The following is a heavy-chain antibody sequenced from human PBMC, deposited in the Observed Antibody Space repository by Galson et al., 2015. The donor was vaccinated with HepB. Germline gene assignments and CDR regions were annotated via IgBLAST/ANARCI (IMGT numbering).Heavy chain of an antibody. Sequence: SLRLSCAASGFTFDDYTIHWVRQAPGKGLEWVSLISWDGGSTYYADSVKGRFTISRDNSKNSLYLQMNSLRTEDTALYYCAKDMVPAGMGYYYGMAVSDHGTAVTAAS. CDR1: GFTFDDYT. J-gene: IGHJ6*02. V-gene: IGHV3-43*01. CDR3: AKDMVPAGMGYYYGMAV. CDR2: ISWDGGST. D-gene: IGHD2-2*01.